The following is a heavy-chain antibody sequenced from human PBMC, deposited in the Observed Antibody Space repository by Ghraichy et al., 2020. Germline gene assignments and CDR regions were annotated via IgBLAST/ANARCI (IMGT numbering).Heavy chain of an antibody. CDR3: ARDWVATVTADAFDI. CDR2: ISSGSTYI. CDR1: GFTFSSYS. J-gene: IGHJ3*02. Sequence: GGSLRLSCAASGFTFSSYSMHWVRQAPGKGLEWVSSISSGSTYIFYADSVKGRFTISRDNAKNSLYLQMNSLRAEDTAVYHCARDWVATVTADAFDIWGQGTMVTVSS. V-gene: IGHV3-21*01. D-gene: IGHD4-17*01.